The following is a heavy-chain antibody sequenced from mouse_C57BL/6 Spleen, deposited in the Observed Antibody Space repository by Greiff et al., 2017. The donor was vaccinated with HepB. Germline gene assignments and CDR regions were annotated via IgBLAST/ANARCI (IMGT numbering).Heavy chain of an antibody. J-gene: IGHJ1*03. CDR1: GFTFSSYA. D-gene: IGHD1-1*01. V-gene: IGHV5-9-1*02. CDR2: ISSGGDYI. Sequence: EVQRVESGEGLVKPGGSLKLSCAASGFTFSSYAMSWVRQTPEKRLEWVAYISSGGDYIYYADTVKGRFTISRDNARNTLYLQMSSLKSEDTAMYYCTRDSYGSRGGYFDVWGTGTTVTVSS. CDR3: TRDSYGSRGGYFDV.